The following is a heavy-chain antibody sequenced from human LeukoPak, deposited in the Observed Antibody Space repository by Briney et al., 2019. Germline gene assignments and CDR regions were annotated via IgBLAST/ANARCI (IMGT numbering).Heavy chain of an antibody. CDR1: GFTFNSYA. CDR2: INGGGGST. Sequence: GGSLRLSCAASGFTFNSYAMSWVRQAPGKGLEWVSAINGGGGSTYYADSVKGRFTISRDNSKSTLYLQMNSLRAEDTALYYCAKSLHGSGSYYNYWGQGTLVTVSS. J-gene: IGHJ4*02. V-gene: IGHV3-23*01. CDR3: AKSLHGSGSYYNY. D-gene: IGHD3-10*01.